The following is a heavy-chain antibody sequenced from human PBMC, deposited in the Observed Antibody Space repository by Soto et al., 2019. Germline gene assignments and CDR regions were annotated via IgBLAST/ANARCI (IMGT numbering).Heavy chain of an antibody. CDR2: IKSKTDGGTT. CDR3: TRGSGSYFYY. D-gene: IGHD1-26*01. Sequence: EVQLLESGGGLVQPGGSLRLSCAASGFTFSIYAMSWVRQAPGKGLEWVGRIKSKTDGGTTDYAAPVKGRFTISRDDSKNTLYLQMNSLKTEDTAVYYCTRGSGSYFYYWGQGTLVTVSS. V-gene: IGHV3-15*01. CDR1: GFTFSIYA. J-gene: IGHJ4*02.